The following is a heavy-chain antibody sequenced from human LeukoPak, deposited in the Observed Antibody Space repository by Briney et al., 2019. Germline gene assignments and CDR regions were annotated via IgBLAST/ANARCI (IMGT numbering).Heavy chain of an antibody. J-gene: IGHJ4*02. D-gene: IGHD1-26*01. CDR1: GFAFSDAW. Sequence: GGSLRLSCAASGFAFSDAWMSWVRQAPGKGLEWVGRIKSKTDGGTTDYAAPVKGRFTTSRDDSKNMLYLQMNSLKTEDTAVYYCTTRGGSFSIFDYWGQGTLVTVSS. CDR3: TTRGGSFSIFDY. V-gene: IGHV3-15*01. CDR2: IKSKTDGGTT.